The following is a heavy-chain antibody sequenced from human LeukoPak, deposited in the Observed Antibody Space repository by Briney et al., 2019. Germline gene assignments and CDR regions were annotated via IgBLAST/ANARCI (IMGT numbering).Heavy chain of an antibody. CDR1: GYTLSTYG. V-gene: IGHV1-18*01. CDR3: ARVSGFNIRGAFDI. D-gene: IGHD3-10*01. Sequence: ASVKVSCKASGYTLSTYGISWVRQAPGQGLECVGGIRAYNGNTNYAQKFQGRVTMTTDTSTSTAYMELRSPRSDDTAVYYCARVSGFNIRGAFDIWGQGTMVTVSS. J-gene: IGHJ3*02. CDR2: IRAYNGNT.